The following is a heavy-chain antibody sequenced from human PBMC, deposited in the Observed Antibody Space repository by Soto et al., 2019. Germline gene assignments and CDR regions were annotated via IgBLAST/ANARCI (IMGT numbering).Heavy chain of an antibody. CDR1: VDSITSGAYY. CDR3: ATAVQVGDYDAS. Sequence: SETLSLTCIVSVDSITSGAYYWSWIRQTPGKGLEHIGYIYDTGNTFYNPSLRGRLTMSIDTSKKEVSLKLSSLTAADTAIYYWATAVQVGDYDASWGQGALVTVPS. V-gene: IGHV4-31*03. J-gene: IGHJ1*01. D-gene: IGHD4-17*01. CDR2: IYDTGNT.